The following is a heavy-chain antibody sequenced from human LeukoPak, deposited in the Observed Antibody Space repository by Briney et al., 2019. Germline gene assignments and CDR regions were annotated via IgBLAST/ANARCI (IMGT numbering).Heavy chain of an antibody. CDR1: GGSISSGSFY. CDR2: IYYSGST. V-gene: IGHV4-39*01. J-gene: IGHJ4*02. Sequence: SETLSLTCTVSGGSISSGSFYWGWIRQPPGRGLEWIGSIYYSGSTYYSPSLKSRVTISGDTSKNQFSLKLSSVTAADTAVYYCARDTYYDFFFDYWGQGTLVTVSS. CDR3: ARDTYYDFFFDY. D-gene: IGHD3-3*01.